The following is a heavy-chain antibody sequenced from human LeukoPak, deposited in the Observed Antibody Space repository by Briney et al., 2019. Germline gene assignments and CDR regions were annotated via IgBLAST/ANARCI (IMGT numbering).Heavy chain of an antibody. CDR1: GFTFTNYW. J-gene: IGHJ4*02. Sequence: GGSLRLSCAASGFTFTNYWMSWVRQAPGKGLELVANIKQDRSEKYYVDSVKGRFTISRDNAKNSLYLQMNSLRAEDTAVYYCAPGPYYFDYWGQGTLVTVSS. CDR2: IKQDRSEK. CDR3: APGPYYFDY. V-gene: IGHV3-7*03.